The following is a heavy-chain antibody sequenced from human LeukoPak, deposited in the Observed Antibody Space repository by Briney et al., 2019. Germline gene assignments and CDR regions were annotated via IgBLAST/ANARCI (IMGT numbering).Heavy chain of an antibody. J-gene: IGHJ5*02. CDR3: AKKEQWLVQGWFDP. V-gene: IGHV3-30*02. D-gene: IGHD6-19*01. CDR2: IRYDGSNK. CDR1: GFTFSSYG. Sequence: GGSLRLSCAASGFTFSSYGMHWVRQAPGKGLEWVAFIRYDGSNKYYADSVKGRFTISRDNSKNTLYLQMNSLRAEDTAVYYCAKKEQWLVQGWFDPWGQGTLVTVSS.